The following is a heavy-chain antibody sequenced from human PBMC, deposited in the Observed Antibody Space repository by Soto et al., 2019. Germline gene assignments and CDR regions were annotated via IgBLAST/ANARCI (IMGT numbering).Heavy chain of an antibody. CDR3: ATSLVTSTARVDY. D-gene: IGHD5-18*01. Sequence: PSETLSLTCTVSGGSIYTGGFYLSWIRQLPGKGLEWLGYIYYTGSTQYTPSLKSRLSISTETSDNQFSLRLNSVTAADTDVYYCATSLVTSTARVDYWGQGTPVTVSS. CDR1: GGSIYTGGFY. J-gene: IGHJ4*02. CDR2: IYYTGST. V-gene: IGHV4-31*03.